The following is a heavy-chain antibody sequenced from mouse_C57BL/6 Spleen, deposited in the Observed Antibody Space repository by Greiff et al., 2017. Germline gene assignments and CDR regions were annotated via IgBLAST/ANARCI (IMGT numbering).Heavy chain of an antibody. CDR2: IYPSASES. CDR3: ARRGYSNYYAMDY. CDR1: GYTFTSYW. V-gene: IGHV1-61*01. D-gene: IGHD2-5*01. Sequence: QVQLQQPGAELVRPGSSVTLSCKASGYTFTSYWMDWVKQSPGQGLEWIGNIYPSASESPSNQKFKDKATLTVDKSSSTAYMQLSSLTSEDSAVYYCARRGYSNYYAMDYRGQGTSVTVSS. J-gene: IGHJ4*01.